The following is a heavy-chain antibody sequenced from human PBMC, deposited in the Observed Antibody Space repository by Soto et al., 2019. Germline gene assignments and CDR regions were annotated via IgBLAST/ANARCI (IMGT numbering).Heavy chain of an antibody. CDR3: ARGPLSSIAARPLEYYYGMDV. CDR1: GGTFSSYA. Sequence: QVQLVQSGAEVKKPGSSVKVSCKASGGTFSSYAISWVRQAPGQGLEWMGGIIPIFGTANYAQKFQGRVTITADESTSTAYMELSSLRSEDTAVYSCARGPLSSIAARPLEYYYGMDVWGQGTTVTVSS. V-gene: IGHV1-69*01. J-gene: IGHJ6*02. CDR2: IIPIFGTA. D-gene: IGHD6-6*01.